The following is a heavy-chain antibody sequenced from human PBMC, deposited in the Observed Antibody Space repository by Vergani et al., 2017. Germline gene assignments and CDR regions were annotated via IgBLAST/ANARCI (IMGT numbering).Heavy chain of an antibody. V-gene: IGHV1-69*01. CDR1: GVTFSSYA. J-gene: IGHJ6*03. CDR2: IIPIFGTA. D-gene: IGHD3-10*01. CDR3: ARFGKYGSGPYYMDV. Sequence: QVQLVQSGAEVKKPGSSVKVSCKASGVTFSSYAISWVRQAPGQGLEWMGGIIPIFGTANYAQKFQGRVTITADESTSTAYMELSSLRSEDTAVYYCARFGKYGSGPYYMDVWGKGTTVTVSS.